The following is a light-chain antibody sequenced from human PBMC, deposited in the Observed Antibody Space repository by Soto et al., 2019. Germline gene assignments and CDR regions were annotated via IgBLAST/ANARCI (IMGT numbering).Light chain of an antibody. Sequence: EIVMTQSPASLSVSPGERATLSCRASQSISSNLAWYQQKPGQAPRLLIYGASTRATGISARFSGSGSGTEFTLTISSLKSEDFAVYYCQQDNNWPPITFGQGTRLEIK. V-gene: IGKV3-15*01. J-gene: IGKJ5*01. CDR2: GAS. CDR1: QSISSN. CDR3: QQDNNWPPIT.